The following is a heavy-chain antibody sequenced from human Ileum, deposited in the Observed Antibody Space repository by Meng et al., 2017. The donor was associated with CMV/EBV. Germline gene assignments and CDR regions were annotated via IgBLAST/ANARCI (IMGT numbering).Heavy chain of an antibody. CDR2: INPNSGGT. Sequence: PRWPSGAGVKNPGSSVKVSCKSSGFPFPGYYMHWLRQAPGQGPEWMGWINPNSGGTNYAQKFEGRVTLTRDTFISTAYLELSRLRSDDTAVYYCATILHSHYGGALEYWGQGTLVTVSS. CDR3: ATILHSHYGGALEY. V-gene: IGHV1-2*02. J-gene: IGHJ4*02. D-gene: IGHD4-11*01. CDR1: GFPFPGYY.